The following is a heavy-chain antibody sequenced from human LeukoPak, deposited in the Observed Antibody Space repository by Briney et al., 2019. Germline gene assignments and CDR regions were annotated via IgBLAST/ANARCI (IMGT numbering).Heavy chain of an antibody. J-gene: IGHJ4*02. CDR3: ARETCSGGSCYFDY. CDR2: IIPIFGTA. CDR1: GGTFSSFA. Sequence: SVKVSCKASGGTFSSFAISWVRQAPGQGLEWMGGIIPIFGTANYAQKFQGRVTITADESTSTAYMELSSLRSEDTAVYYCARETCSGGSCYFDYWGQGTLVTVSS. V-gene: IGHV1-69*13. D-gene: IGHD2-15*01.